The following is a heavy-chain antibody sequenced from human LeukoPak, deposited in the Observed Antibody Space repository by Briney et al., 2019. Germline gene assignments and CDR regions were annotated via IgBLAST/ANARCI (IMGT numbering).Heavy chain of an antibody. D-gene: IGHD6-19*01. V-gene: IGHV4-4*02. Sequence: GSLRLSCVASGFTFSSHAMNWVRQPPGKGLEWIGEIYHSGSTNYNPSLKSRVTISVDKSKNQFSLKLSSVTAADTAVYYCASTVAGTGAFDIWGQGTMVTVSS. CDR1: GFTFSSHAM. CDR2: IYHSGST. CDR3: ASTVAGTGAFDI. J-gene: IGHJ3*02.